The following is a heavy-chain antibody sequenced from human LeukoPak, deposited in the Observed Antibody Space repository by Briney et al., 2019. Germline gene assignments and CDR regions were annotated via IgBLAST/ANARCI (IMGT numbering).Heavy chain of an antibody. CDR2: ITSNGDNT. CDR1: GFTFADYG. D-gene: IGHD2-2*01. Sequence: PGGSLRLSCAASGFTFADYGMCCVRQAPGKGLEWVSGITSNGDNTGYADSVKGRFTISRDNAENSLYLQMNSLRAEDAAFYYCARGAYCGSTNCYGIDDWGQGTLVTVSS. CDR3: ARGAYCGSTNCYGIDD. V-gene: IGHV3-20*04. J-gene: IGHJ4*02.